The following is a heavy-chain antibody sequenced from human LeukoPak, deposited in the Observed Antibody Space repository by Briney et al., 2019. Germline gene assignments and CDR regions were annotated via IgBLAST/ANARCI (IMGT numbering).Heavy chain of an antibody. D-gene: IGHD3-9*01. CDR3: AKDGRYLSGYFDY. Sequence: PGGSLRLSCAASGFTFSSYGMSWVRQAPGKGLEWVSAISGSGGSTYYADSVKGRFTISRDNSKNTLYLQMNSLRAEDTAVYYCAKDGRYLSGYFDYWGQGTLVTVSS. V-gene: IGHV3-23*01. CDR1: GFTFSSYG. J-gene: IGHJ4*02. CDR2: ISGSGGST.